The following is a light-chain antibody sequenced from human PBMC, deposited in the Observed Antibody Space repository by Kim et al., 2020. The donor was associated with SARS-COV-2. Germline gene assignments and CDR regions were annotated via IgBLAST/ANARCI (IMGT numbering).Light chain of an antibody. CDR3: LQDYHSPLT. Sequence: SLVEDGTTTPCRASESISNDLGYYQQKPGTAPMLMIFAANTLESVVPRRFRGSGCAAVFSITISSLQAEDFASYYCLQDYHSPLTFGEGTKVDIK. CDR1: ESISND. CDR2: AAN. J-gene: IGKJ1*01. V-gene: IGKV1-6*01.